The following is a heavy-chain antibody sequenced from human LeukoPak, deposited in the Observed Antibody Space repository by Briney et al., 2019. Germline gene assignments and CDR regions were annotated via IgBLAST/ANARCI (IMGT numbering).Heavy chain of an antibody. CDR2: IYYSGST. CDR1: GGSISSYY. CDR3: ARDRADSLGAFDI. Sequence: SETLSLTCTVSGGSISSYYWSWIRQPPGKGLEWIGYIYYSGSTNYNPSLKSRVTISVDTSKNQFSLKLSSVTAADTAVYYCARDRADSLGAFDIWGQGTMVTVSS. J-gene: IGHJ3*02. V-gene: IGHV4-59*01.